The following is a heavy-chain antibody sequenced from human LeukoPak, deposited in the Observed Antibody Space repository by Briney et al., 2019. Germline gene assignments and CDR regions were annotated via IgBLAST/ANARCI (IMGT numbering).Heavy chain of an antibody. CDR1: GFTFSSYW. D-gene: IGHD2-2*01. CDR3: ARVGCSSTSCYLPGREDAFDI. Sequence: GGSLRLSCAASGFTFSSYWMSWVRQAPGKGLEWVANIKQDGSEKYYVDSVKGRFTISRDNAKNSLYLQMNSLRAEDTAVYYCARVGCSSTSCYLPGREDAFDIRGQGTMVTVSS. V-gene: IGHV3-7*01. CDR2: IKQDGSEK. J-gene: IGHJ3*02.